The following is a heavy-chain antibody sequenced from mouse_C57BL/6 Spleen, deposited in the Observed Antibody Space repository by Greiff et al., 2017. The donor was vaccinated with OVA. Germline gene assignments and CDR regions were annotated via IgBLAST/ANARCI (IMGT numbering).Heavy chain of an antibody. J-gene: IGHJ4*01. CDR1: GYAFSSSW. Sequence: LVEPGASVKISCKASGYAFSSSWMNWVKQRPGKGLEWIGRIYPGDGDTNYNGKFKGKATLTADKSSSTAYMQLSSLTSEDSAVYFCARKDYGGYAMDYWGQGTSVTVSS. D-gene: IGHD2-4*01. V-gene: IGHV1-82*01. CDR2: IYPGDGDT. CDR3: ARKDYGGYAMDY.